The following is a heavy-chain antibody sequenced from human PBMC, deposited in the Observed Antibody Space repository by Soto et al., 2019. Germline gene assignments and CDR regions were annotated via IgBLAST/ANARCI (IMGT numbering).Heavy chain of an antibody. D-gene: IGHD5-18*01. Sequence: SETLSLTCTVSGGSISSGGYYWSWNRQHPGKGLEWIGYIYYSGSTYYNPSLKSRVTISVDTSKNQFSLKLSSVTAADTAVYYCAREPWEQLWPYYFDYWGQGTLVTVSS. V-gene: IGHV4-31*03. CDR2: IYYSGST. CDR1: GGSISSGGYY. CDR3: AREPWEQLWPYYFDY. J-gene: IGHJ4*02.